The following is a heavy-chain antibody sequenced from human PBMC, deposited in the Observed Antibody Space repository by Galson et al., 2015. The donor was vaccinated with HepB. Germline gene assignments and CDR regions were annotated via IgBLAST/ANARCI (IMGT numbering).Heavy chain of an antibody. Sequence: SLRLSCASSGFTFSTYAMHWVRQAPGKGLEWVAIISYDGRSQFYADSVKGRFTMSRDNSKNMVYLQMNGLRAEDTAMYYCARVLLVDFWSGADHWGQGTRVTVSS. CDR1: GFTFSTYA. V-gene: IGHV3-30*04. CDR3: ARVLLVDFWSGADH. J-gene: IGHJ4*02. CDR2: ISYDGRSQ. D-gene: IGHD3-3*01.